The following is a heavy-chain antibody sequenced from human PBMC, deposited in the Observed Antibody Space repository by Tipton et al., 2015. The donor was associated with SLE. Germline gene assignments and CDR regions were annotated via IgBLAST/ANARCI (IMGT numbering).Heavy chain of an antibody. V-gene: IGHV4-61*09. CDR2: IYSTGNI. CDR3: ARSSREGGYYSGLDV. Sequence: TLSLTCSVPGGSINSGNNYWTWIRQPAGKGLEWIGHIYSTGNINYHPSLESRVTISVDTSQNQFSLRLDSVTAADTAVYFCARSSREGGYYSGLDVWGQGTTVIVSS. D-gene: IGHD1-26*01. CDR1: GGSINSGNNY. J-gene: IGHJ6*02.